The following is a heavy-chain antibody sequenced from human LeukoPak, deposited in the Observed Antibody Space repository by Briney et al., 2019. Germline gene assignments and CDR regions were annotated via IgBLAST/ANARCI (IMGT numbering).Heavy chain of an antibody. CDR1: GFTVDSNY. CDR3: ARGDDSGYYDYFDY. J-gene: IGHJ4*02. D-gene: IGHD3-22*01. Sequence: GGSLRLSRAASGFTVDSNYLSWVRQAPGKGLEWVSTIYTGGNTYYAASVKGRFTISRDFSKNTVFLHMNSLRAEDTAMYYCARGDDSGYYDYFDYWGQGALVTVSS. CDR2: IYTGGNT. V-gene: IGHV3-53*01.